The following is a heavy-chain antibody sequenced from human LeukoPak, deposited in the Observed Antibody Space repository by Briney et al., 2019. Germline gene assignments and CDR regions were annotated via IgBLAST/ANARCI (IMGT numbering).Heavy chain of an antibody. J-gene: IGHJ4*02. CDR2: IKQDGSEK. V-gene: IGHV3-7*01. CDR3: ARAAALSSSWYNGGFDY. D-gene: IGHD6-13*01. Sequence: GGSLRLSCAASGFTFSSYWKNWVRQAPGKGLEWVANIKQDGSEKYYVDSVKGRFTISRDNAKNSLYLQMNSLRAEDTAVYYCARAAALSSSWYNGGFDYWGQGTLVTVSS. CDR1: GFTFSSYW.